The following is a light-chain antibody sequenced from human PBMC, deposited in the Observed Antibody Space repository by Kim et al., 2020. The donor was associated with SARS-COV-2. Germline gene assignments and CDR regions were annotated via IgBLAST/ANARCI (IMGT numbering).Light chain of an antibody. CDR2: KAS. CDR3: QQYNSYPWT. J-gene: IGKJ1*01. Sequence: ASVGDRVTITCRASQSISSWVAWYQQKPGKAPKLLIYKASSLESGVPSRFSGSGSGTVFTLTISSLQPDDFATYYCQQYNSYPWTFGQGTKVDIK. V-gene: IGKV1-5*03. CDR1: QSISSW.